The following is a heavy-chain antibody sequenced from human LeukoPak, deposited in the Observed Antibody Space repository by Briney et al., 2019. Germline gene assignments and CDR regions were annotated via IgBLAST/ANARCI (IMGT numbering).Heavy chain of an antibody. CDR2: ISWNSGSI. V-gene: IGHV3-9*01. CDR1: GLTFDDYA. Sequence: GGSLRLSCAASGLTFDDYAMHWVRQAPGKSLEWVSGISWNSGSIGYADSVKGRFTISRDNAKNSLYLQMNSLRAEDTALYYCAKDIGSGSYYIGRFDYWGQGTLVTVSS. J-gene: IGHJ4*02. CDR3: AKDIGSGSYYIGRFDY. D-gene: IGHD1-26*01.